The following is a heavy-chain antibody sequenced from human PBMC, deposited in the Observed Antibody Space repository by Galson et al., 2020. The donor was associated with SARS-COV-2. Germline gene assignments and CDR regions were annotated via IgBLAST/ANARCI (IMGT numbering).Heavy chain of an antibody. CDR2: IYYSGST. D-gene: IGHD2-2*01. Sequence: SKTLSLTCTVSGGSISSSSYYWGWIRQPPGKGLEWIGSIYYSGSTYYNPSLKSRVTISVDTSKNQFSLKLSSVTAADTTVYYCARVRGAVIVVVPAARGFDPWGQGTLVTVSS. J-gene: IGHJ5*02. CDR3: ARVRGAVIVVVPAARGFDP. V-gene: IGHV4-39*07. CDR1: GGSISSSSYY.